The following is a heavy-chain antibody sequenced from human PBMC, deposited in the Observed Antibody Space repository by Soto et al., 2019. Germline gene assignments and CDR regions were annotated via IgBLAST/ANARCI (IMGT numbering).Heavy chain of an antibody. J-gene: IGHJ4*02. D-gene: IGHD4-17*01. CDR3: ARTFSMTTVTFLFDY. CDR2: IIPIFGTA. V-gene: IGHV1-69*13. Sequence: SVKVSCKASGGTFSSYAISWVRQAPGQGLEWMGGIIPIFGTANYAQKFQGRVTITADESTSTAYMELSSLRSEDTAVYYCARTFSMTTVTFLFDYWGQGTLVTVS. CDR1: GGTFSSYA.